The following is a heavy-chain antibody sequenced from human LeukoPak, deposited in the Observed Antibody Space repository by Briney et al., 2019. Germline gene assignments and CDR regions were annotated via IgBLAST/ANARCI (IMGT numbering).Heavy chain of an antibody. J-gene: IGHJ6*03. CDR3: AKDQDRRYYYYYMDV. CDR1: GLTFSSYA. CDR2: ISGSGGST. V-gene: IGHV3-23*01. D-gene: IGHD1-14*01. Sequence: GGSLRLTCAASGLTFSSYAMRWVRQAPEKGLEWVSAISGSGGSTYYADSVKGRFTISRDNSKNTLYLQMNSLRAEDTAVYYCAKDQDRRYYYYYMDVWGKGTTVTVSS.